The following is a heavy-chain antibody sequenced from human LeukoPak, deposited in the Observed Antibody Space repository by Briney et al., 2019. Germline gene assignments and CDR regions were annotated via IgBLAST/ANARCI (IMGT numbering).Heavy chain of an antibody. CDR1: GGTFNSYA. D-gene: IGHD3-3*01. Sequence: SVKVSCKASGGTFNSYAISWVRQAPGQGLEWMGGIIPIFGTANYAQKFQGRVTITADESTSTAYMELSSLRSEDTAVYYCARSRPREWIFGVVTPDAFDIWGQGTMVTVSS. CDR2: IIPIFGTA. V-gene: IGHV1-69*01. J-gene: IGHJ3*02. CDR3: ARSRPREWIFGVVTPDAFDI.